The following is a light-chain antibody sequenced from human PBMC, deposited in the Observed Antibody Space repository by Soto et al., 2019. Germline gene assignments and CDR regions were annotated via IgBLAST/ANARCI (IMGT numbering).Light chain of an antibody. J-gene: IGKJ4*01. CDR3: QQFNSSPFT. CDR2: TVS. V-gene: IGKV1-9*01. CDR1: QDIRSS. Sequence: DIQLTQSPSFLSASVGDRLTITCRASQDIRSSLAWYQQKPGKAPNLLIYTVSTLQSGVPSRFSGSRSVTEFTLSVSSLQPEDFATYYFQQFNSSPFTFGGGTKVEI.